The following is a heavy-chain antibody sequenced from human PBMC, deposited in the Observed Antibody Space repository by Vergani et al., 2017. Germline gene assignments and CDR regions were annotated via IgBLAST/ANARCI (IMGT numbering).Heavy chain of an antibody. D-gene: IGHD4-17*01. J-gene: IGHJ3*02. CDR2: MSGSGGST. CDR1: GFTFSSYA. V-gene: IGHV3-23*01. Sequence: EVQLLESGGGLVQPGGSLRLSCAASGFTFSSYAMSWVRQAPGKGLEWVSAMSGSGGSTYYADAVKGRFTIYRDISKNTPYLQMNSLRAEDTAVYYCAIQPDYGDLDAFDIWGQGTMVTVSS. CDR3: AIQPDYGDLDAFDI.